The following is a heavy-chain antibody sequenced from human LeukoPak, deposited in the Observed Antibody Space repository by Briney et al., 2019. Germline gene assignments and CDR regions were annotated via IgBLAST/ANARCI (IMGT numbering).Heavy chain of an antibody. CDR2: ISYDGSNK. Sequence: QPGGSLRLSCAASGFTFSSYGMHWVRQAPGKGPEWVAVISYDGSNKYYADSVKGRFTISRENAKNSLYLQMNGLRAGDTAVYYCARAAAGQTYFDYWGQGTLVTVSS. D-gene: IGHD6-13*01. CDR3: ARAAAGQTYFDY. V-gene: IGHV3-30*03. J-gene: IGHJ4*02. CDR1: GFTFSSYG.